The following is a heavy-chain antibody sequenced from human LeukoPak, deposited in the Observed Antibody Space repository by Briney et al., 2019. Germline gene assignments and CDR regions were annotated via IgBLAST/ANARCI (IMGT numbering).Heavy chain of an antibody. CDR1: GYSFTSYW. CDR2: IYPGDSDT. CDR3: ARPITDCSGGSCYPDYFDY. V-gene: IGHV5-51*01. Sequence: GESLKISCKGSGYSFTSYWIGWVRQMPGKGLEWMGIIYPGDSDTRYSPSFQGQVTISADKSISTAYLQWSSLKASDTAMYYCARPITDCSGGSCYPDYFDYWGQGTLVTVSS. D-gene: IGHD2-15*01. J-gene: IGHJ4*02.